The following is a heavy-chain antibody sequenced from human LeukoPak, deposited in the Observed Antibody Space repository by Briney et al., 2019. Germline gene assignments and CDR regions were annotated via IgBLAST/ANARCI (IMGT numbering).Heavy chain of an antibody. CDR1: GFTFSSYW. J-gene: IGHJ4*02. Sequence: GGSLRLSCAASGFTFSSYWMSWVRQSPGKGLEWVANINQDGSENHYVDSVKGRFTISRDNAKNSLYLQMNSLRAEDTALYYCAKDKYDILTHELYFDYWGQGTLVTVSS. V-gene: IGHV3-7*03. CDR2: INQDGSEN. D-gene: IGHD3-9*01. CDR3: AKDKYDILTHELYFDY.